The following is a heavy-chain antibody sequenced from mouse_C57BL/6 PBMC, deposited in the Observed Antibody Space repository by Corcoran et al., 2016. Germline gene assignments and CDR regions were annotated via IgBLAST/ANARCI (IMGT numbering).Heavy chain of an antibody. D-gene: IGHD2-3*01. Sequence: QIQLVQSGPELKKPGETVKISCKASGYTFTTSGMSWVKQAPGKGLKWMGWINTYSGVPTYADDFKARFAFSLETSASTAYLQINNLKKEDTATDFCARRDGYYRGYFDYWGQGTTLTVSS. CDR3: ARRDGYYRGYFDY. CDR2: INTYSGVP. V-gene: IGHV9-3*01. CDR1: GYTFTTSG. J-gene: IGHJ2*01.